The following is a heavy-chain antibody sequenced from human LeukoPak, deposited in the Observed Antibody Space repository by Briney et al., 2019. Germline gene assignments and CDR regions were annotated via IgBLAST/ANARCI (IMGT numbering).Heavy chain of an antibody. V-gene: IGHV1-69*01. J-gene: IGHJ4*02. CDR3: ARDGQFTVTNLDY. D-gene: IGHD4-17*01. CDR1: GGTFSSYA. CDR2: IIPIFGTA. Sequence: ASVKVSCKASGGTFSSYAISWVRQAPGQGLEWMGGIIPIFGTANYAQKFQGRVTITADESTSTAYMELSSLRSADTAVYYCARDGQFTVTNLDYWGQGTLVTVSS.